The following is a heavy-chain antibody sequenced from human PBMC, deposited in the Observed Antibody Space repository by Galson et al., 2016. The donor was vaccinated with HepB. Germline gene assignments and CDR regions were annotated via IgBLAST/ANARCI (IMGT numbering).Heavy chain of an antibody. J-gene: IGHJ3*01. V-gene: IGHV3-23*01. Sequence: SLRLSCAASGFTFSSYAMTWVRQAPGKGPEWVSEISASGGRTHYGESVKGRFTISRDNSKNTLYLQMNSLRVEDTAVYYCAKVDRSPVWGQGTMVTVSS. D-gene: IGHD3-22*01. CDR1: GFTFSSYA. CDR3: AKVDRSPV. CDR2: ISASGGRT.